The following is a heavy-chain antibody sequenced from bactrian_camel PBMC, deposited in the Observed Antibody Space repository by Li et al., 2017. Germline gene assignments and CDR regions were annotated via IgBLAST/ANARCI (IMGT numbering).Heavy chain of an antibody. V-gene: IGHV3S40*01. Sequence: DVQLVESGGDLVQLGGSLRLSCAASGFTFSTYAMSWVRRAPGNGLEWVSSINAFGRSTYYSDSIKGRFTISRDDAKNTMYLQLNSAKIEDMGMYYCAKFWYGLGSLGQGTQVTVS. CDR2: INAFGRST. D-gene: IGHD5*01. J-gene: IGHJ4*01. CDR1: GFTFSTYA.